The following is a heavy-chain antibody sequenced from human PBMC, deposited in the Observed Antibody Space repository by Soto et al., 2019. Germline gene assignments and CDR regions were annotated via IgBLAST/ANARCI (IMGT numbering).Heavy chain of an antibody. V-gene: IGHV3-30*18. CDR1: GFTFSAFG. D-gene: IGHD3-10*01. Sequence: PGGSLRLSCAASGFTFSAFGMHWVRQAPGKGLEWVAIISYDGILKYYADSVKGRFTISRDTSKGALYLQMNSLRPEDTAVYYCAKDFKVSGGHYGSLNYYYGMEVWGQGTTVTVSS. CDR2: ISYDGILK. J-gene: IGHJ6*02. CDR3: AKDFKVSGGHYGSLNYYYGMEV.